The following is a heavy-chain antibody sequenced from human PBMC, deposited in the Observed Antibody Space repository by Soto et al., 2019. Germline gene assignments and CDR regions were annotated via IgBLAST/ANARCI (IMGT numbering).Heavy chain of an antibody. D-gene: IGHD1-26*01. V-gene: IGHV1-69*13. CDR3: ARDCKWKLPFPGSFDP. Sequence: GASVKVSCKXSGGTFSSYAISWVRQAPGQGLEWMGGIIPIFGTANYAQKFQGRVTITADESTSTAYMELSSLRSEDTAVYYCARDCKWKLPFPGSFDPWGQGTLVTVSS. CDR2: IIPIFGTA. CDR1: GGTFSSYA. J-gene: IGHJ5*02.